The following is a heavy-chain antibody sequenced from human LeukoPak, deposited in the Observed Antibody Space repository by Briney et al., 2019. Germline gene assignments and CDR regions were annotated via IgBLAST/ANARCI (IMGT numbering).Heavy chain of an antibody. J-gene: IGHJ4*02. CDR3: ARGPHERSGYPDD. Sequence: LGASVTVSCKPYGYTFNTYGITWVRQAPGQGLEWMGWISPYNGNTNYAQKFQGRVTLTTDTSTSTAYMELRSLRSDDTAVYYCARGPHERSGYPDDWGQGTLVTVSS. D-gene: IGHD3-22*01. CDR1: GYTFNTYG. CDR2: ISPYNGNT. V-gene: IGHV1-18*01.